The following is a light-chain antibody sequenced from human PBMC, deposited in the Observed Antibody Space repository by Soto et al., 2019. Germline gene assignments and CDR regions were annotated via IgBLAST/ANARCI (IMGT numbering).Light chain of an antibody. CDR3: QQTYSSPRT. CDR1: QNINNF. V-gene: IGKV1-39*01. CDR2: AAS. Sequence: DLQMTQSPSSLSASVGDRVTITCRASQNINNFLNWYQQKPGKAPRLLISAASSLQSGVPSRFSGSGSGTDFTLTISSLQPEDFASYYCQQTYSSPRTFGQGTKVEIK. J-gene: IGKJ1*01.